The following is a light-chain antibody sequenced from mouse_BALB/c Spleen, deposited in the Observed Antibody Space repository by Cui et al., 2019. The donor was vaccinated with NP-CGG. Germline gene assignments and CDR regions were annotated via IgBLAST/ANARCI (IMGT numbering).Light chain of an antibody. V-gene: IGKV16-104*01. CDR2: SGS. Sequence: DVQITQSPSYLAASPGETITINCRASKSISKHLAWYQEKSGKTNKVLIYSGSTLQSGIPSRFSGSGSGTDFTLTIRSLEPEDFAMYYCQQHNENPYTFGGGTKLEIE. CDR1: KSISKH. J-gene: IGKJ2*01. CDR3: QQHNENPYT.